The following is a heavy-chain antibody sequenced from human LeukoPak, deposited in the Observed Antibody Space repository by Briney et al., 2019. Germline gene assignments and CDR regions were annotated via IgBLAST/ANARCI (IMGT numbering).Heavy chain of an antibody. J-gene: IGHJ4*02. D-gene: IGHD1-26*01. V-gene: IGHV5-51*01. Sequence: GDSLKISCKGSGYSFTTYWIGWVRRMPGKGLEWMGIIYPGNSDTRYSPSFQGQVTISVDKSTSTAYLQWGGLKASDTAMYYCANSVSGSYEGFYVDYWGQGTLVTVSS. CDR2: IYPGNSDT. CDR3: ANSVSGSYEGFYVDY. CDR1: GYSFTTYW.